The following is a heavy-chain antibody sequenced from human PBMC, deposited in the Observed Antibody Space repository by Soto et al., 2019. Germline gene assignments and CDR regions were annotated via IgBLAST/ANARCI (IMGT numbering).Heavy chain of an antibody. J-gene: IGHJ4*02. Sequence: GASVKVSCKASGYTFTSYGISWVRQAPGQGLEWMGWISAYNGNTNYAQKLQGRVTMTTDTSTSTAYMELRSLRSDDTAVYYCARLRGLRYFDWPQEVADYWGQGTLVTVSS. CDR2: ISAYNGNT. V-gene: IGHV1-18*01. CDR1: GYTFTSYG. CDR3: ARLRGLRYFDWPQEVADY. D-gene: IGHD3-9*01.